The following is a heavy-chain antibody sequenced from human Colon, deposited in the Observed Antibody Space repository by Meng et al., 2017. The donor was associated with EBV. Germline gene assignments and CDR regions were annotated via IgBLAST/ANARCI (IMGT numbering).Heavy chain of an antibody. CDR1: GGSISSSSYY. CDR3: ASPLGILGIVDL. V-gene: IGHV4-39*01. CDR2: IYYSGST. Sequence: LQVQESGPGLGKPSETLSLTCTVFGGSISSSSYYWGWIRQPPGKGLEWIGSIYYSGSTYYNPSLKSRVTISVDTSKNQFSLKLSSVTAADTAVYYCASPLGILGIVDLWGRGTLVTVSS. J-gene: IGHJ2*01. D-gene: IGHD7-27*01.